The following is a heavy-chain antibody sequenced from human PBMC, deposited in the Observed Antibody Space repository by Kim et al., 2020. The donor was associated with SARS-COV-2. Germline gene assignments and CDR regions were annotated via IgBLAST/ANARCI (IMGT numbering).Heavy chain of an antibody. CDR3: ASLTPELRYFDSNWFDP. D-gene: IGHD3-9*01. J-gene: IGHJ5*02. CDR1: GFTFSSYS. Sequence: GGSLRLSCAASGFTFSSYSMNWVRQAPGKGLEWVSSISSSSSYIYYADSVKGRFTISRDNSKNSLYLQMNSLRAEDTAVYYCASLTPELRYFDSNWFDPWGQGTMVTVSS. V-gene: IGHV3-21*01. CDR2: ISSSSSYI.